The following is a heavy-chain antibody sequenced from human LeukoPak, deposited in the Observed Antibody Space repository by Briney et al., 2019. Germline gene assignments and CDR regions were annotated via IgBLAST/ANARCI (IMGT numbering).Heavy chain of an antibody. CDR1: GFTFISYG. CDR3: AKDTSHVVVVSYYFDY. J-gene: IGHJ4*02. V-gene: IGHV3-30*02. Sequence: GGSLRLSCAASGFTFISYGMNWVRQAPGKGLEWVAFIRNDGSNKYYADSVKGRFTISRDNSKNTLYLQMSSLRAEDTAVYYCAKDTSHVVVVSYYFDYWGQGTLVTVSS. CDR2: IRNDGSNK. D-gene: IGHD2-21*01.